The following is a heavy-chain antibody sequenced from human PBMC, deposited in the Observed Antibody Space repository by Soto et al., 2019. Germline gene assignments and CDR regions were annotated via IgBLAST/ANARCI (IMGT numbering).Heavy chain of an antibody. Sequence: GGSLRLSCAASGFTFSSYGMHWVRQAPGKGLEWVAVIWYDGSNKYYADSVKGRFTISRDNSKNTLYLQMNSLRAEDTAVYYCARDQQSIWPPRFDPWGQGTLVTVSS. CDR1: GFTFSSYG. CDR3: ARDQQSIWPPRFDP. V-gene: IGHV3-33*01. D-gene: IGHD2-21*01. J-gene: IGHJ5*02. CDR2: IWYDGSNK.